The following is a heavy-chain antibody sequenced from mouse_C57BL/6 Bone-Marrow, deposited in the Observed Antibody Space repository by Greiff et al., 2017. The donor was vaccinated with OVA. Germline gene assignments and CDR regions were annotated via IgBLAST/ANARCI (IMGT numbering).Heavy chain of an antibody. Sequence: VPLQESGPGLVPPSQSLSITCTVSGFSLTSYGVHWVRQSPGTGLSLLGVIWSGGSPDYNAAFISRLSISKYNSTSQVFFKMNSLQADDTAIYYCARGGYGSSIWDWGQGTLVTVSA. V-gene: IGHV2-2*01. CDR2: IWSGGSP. D-gene: IGHD1-1*01. J-gene: IGHJ3*01. CDR3: ARGGYGSSIWD. CDR1: GFSLTSYG.